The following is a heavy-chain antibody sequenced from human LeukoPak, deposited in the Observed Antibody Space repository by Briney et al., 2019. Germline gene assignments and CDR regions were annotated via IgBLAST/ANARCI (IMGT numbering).Heavy chain of an antibody. D-gene: IGHD2-2*01. CDR3: ARSRGYCSSTSCYLDY. V-gene: IGHV3-30*14. J-gene: IGHJ4*02. CDR1: GFTFSAYA. CDR2: ISSDGSKK. Sequence: GGSLRLSCAASGFTFSAYAMHWVRQSPGKGLEWVAIISSDGSKKYYADSVKGRFTISRDNSKNTLYLQMNSLRAEDTAVYYCARSRGYCSSTSCYLDYWGQGTLVTVSS.